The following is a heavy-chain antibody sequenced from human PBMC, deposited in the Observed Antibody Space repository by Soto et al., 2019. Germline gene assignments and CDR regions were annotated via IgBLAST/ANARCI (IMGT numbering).Heavy chain of an antibody. D-gene: IGHD3-22*01. V-gene: IGHV4-59*08. J-gene: IGHJ4*02. CDR2: IYYSGGT. CDR1: GGSITSFH. CDR3: AADTSGYYQFDY. Sequence: PSETLSLTCTVSGGSITSFHWSWIRQPPGKGLEWIGYIYYSGGTRYNPSLKSRVTISVDTSKKQFSLTLSSVTAADTAVYYCAADTSGYYQFDYWGQGTLVTVSS.